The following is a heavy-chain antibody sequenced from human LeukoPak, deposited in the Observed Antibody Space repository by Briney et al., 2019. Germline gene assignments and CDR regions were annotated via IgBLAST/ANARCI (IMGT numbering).Heavy chain of an antibody. Sequence: GGSLRLSCAASGFTFSSYSMNRVRQAPGKGLEWVSSISSSSNYIYYADSVKGRFTISRDNANNSLYLQMNSLRAEDTAVYYCARDAPGSTYSSGWTYYFDYWGQGTLVTVSS. CDR2: ISSSSNYI. J-gene: IGHJ4*02. CDR3: ARDAPGSTYSSGWTYYFDY. CDR1: GFTFSSYS. V-gene: IGHV3-21*01. D-gene: IGHD6-19*01.